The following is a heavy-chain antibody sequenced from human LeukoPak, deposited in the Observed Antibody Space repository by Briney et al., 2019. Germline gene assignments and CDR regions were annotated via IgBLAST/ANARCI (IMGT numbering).Heavy chain of an antibody. V-gene: IGHV3-30*03. J-gene: IGHJ4*02. CDR1: GFTFSSYG. D-gene: IGHD3-10*01. CDR3: ARDLSPVVRASPMGY. Sequence: GTSLRLSCAASGFTFSSYGLHWVRQAPGKGLEWVAVISDDGSYRYSADSVKGRLTISRDNSKNTVYLQMSSLRVEDAAVYYCARDLSPVVRASPMGYWGQGTLVTVSS. CDR2: ISDDGSYR.